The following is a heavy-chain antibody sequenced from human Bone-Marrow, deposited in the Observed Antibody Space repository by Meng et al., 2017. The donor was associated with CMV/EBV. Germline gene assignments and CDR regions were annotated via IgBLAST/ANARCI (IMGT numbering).Heavy chain of an antibody. CDR1: GYTFTSYY. CDR3: ARDFRHTSIVVVPAAMAADYYYGMDV. Sequence: ASVKVSCKASGYTFTSYYMHWVRQAPGQGLEWMGIINPSGGSTSYAQKFQGRVTMTRDTSTSTVYMELSSLRSEDTAVYYCARDFRHTSIVVVPAAMAADYYYGMDVWGQGTTVTVSS. J-gene: IGHJ6*02. V-gene: IGHV1-46*01. D-gene: IGHD2-2*01. CDR2: INPSGGST.